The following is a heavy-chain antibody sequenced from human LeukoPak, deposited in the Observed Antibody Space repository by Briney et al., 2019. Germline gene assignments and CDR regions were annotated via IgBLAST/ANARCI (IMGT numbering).Heavy chain of an antibody. J-gene: IGHJ4*02. V-gene: IGHV3-23*01. CDR2: ISGSGGST. CDR1: GFTFSSYA. Sequence: PGGSLRLSCAASGFTFSSYAMSWVRQAPGKGLEWDSAISGSGGSTYYADSVKGRFTISRDNSKNTLYLQMNSLRAEDTAVYYCAKGVYYDSSGYYHKYYFDYWGQGTLVTVSS. CDR3: AKGVYYDSSGYYHKYYFDY. D-gene: IGHD3-22*01.